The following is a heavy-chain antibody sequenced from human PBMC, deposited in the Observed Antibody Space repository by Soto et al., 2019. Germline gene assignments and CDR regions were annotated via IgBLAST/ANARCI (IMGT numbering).Heavy chain of an antibody. J-gene: IGHJ6*02. CDR3: AILNGYCVSTNCHGYYGMDV. Sequence: SETLSLTCTVSSGSIISSNYYWAWIRQPPEKGLEWIATIYYSGSTYYSPSLKSRVTISVDPSKNQFSLRLASVTAADTAVYYCAILNGYCVSTNCHGYYGMDVWGQGTTVTVSS. D-gene: IGHD2-2*03. CDR1: SGSIISSNYY. V-gene: IGHV4-39*01. CDR2: IYYSGST.